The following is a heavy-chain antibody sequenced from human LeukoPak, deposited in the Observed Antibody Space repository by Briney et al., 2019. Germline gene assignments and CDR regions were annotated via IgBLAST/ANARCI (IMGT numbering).Heavy chain of an antibody. CDR2: IYWDDDK. J-gene: IGHJ4*02. D-gene: IGHD3-22*01. CDR3: AHSSVDSGYAFEH. V-gene: IGHV2-5*02. CDR1: GFSISSSGIS. Sequence: SGPTLEKPTQTVSLAWSHSGFSISSSGISVGWICQPPGKAMEWLALIYWDDDKRYSSSLESSLSIIKDTSKNLVVLVMANVDPVDTATYYCAHSSVDSGYAFEHWGQGTLITVSS.